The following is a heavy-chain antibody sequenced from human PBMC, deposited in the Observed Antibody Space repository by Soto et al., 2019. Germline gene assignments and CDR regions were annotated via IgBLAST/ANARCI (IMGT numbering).Heavy chain of an antibody. CDR1: GGTFSSYA. V-gene: IGHV1-69*13. J-gene: IGHJ6*02. D-gene: IGHD7-27*01. Sequence: ASVKVSCNASGGTFSSYAISWVRQAPGQGLEWMGGIIPIFGTANYAQKFQGRVTITADESTSTAYMELSSLRSEDTAVYYCARVRSGDYYYYYYGMDVWGQGTTVTVSS. CDR2: IIPIFGTA. CDR3: ARVRSGDYYYYYYGMDV.